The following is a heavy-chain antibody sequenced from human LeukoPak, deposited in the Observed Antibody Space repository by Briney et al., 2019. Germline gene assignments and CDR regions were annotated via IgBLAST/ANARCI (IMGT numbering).Heavy chain of an antibody. J-gene: IGHJ4*02. Sequence: SETLSLTCTVSGYSISSGYYWGWIRQPPGKGLEWIGSIYHSGSTYYNPSLKSRVTISVDTSKNQFSLKLSSVTAADTAVYYCAKVDQWLFQQVESWGQGTLVIVSS. CDR1: GYSISSGYY. D-gene: IGHD3-22*01. CDR2: IYHSGST. CDR3: AKVDQWLFQQVES. V-gene: IGHV4-38-2*02.